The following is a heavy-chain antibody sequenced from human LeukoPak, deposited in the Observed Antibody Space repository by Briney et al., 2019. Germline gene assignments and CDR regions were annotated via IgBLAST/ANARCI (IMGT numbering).Heavy chain of an antibody. Sequence: GGSLRLSCAASGFTFSGSGMRWVRQAPGKGLEWISSSGDSDGSTYYADSLKGRFTISRDNSKNTLYLQMNSLRAEDTAVYYCAKGGCRGTCNPLAYWGQGALVTVSP. CDR1: GFTFSGSG. CDR3: AKGGCRGTCNPLAY. J-gene: IGHJ4*02. V-gene: IGHV3-23*01. D-gene: IGHD2-15*01. CDR2: SGDSDGST.